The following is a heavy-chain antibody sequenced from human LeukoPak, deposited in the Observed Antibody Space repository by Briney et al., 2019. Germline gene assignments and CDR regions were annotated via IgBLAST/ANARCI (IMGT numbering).Heavy chain of an antibody. CDR1: GFTFSSYA. CDR3: AKESMAAAGTFLDY. V-gene: IGHV3-23*01. CDR2: ISGSGDNT. J-gene: IGHJ4*02. Sequence: PGGSLRLSCAASGFTFSSYAMSWVRQAPGKGLEWVSGISGSGDNTYYADSVKGRFTISRDNSKNTLYLQMNSLRAEDTAVYYCAKESMAAAGTFLDYWGQGTLVTVSS. D-gene: IGHD6-13*01.